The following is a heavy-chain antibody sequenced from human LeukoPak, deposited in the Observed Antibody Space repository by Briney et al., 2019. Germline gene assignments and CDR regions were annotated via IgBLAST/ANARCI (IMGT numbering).Heavy chain of an antibody. CDR3: ASGPPYYYDSSGSHAFDI. CDR1: GYTFTSYY. D-gene: IGHD3-22*01. Sequence: VASVKVSCKASGYTFTSYYMHWVRQAPGQGLEWMGIINPSGGSTSYAQKFQGRVTMTRDMSTSTVYMELSSLRSEDTAVYYCASGPPYYYDSSGSHAFDIWGQGTMVTVSS. V-gene: IGHV1-46*01. CDR2: INPSGGST. J-gene: IGHJ3*02.